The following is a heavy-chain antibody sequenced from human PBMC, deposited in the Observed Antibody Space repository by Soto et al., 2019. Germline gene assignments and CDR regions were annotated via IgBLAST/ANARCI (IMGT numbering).Heavy chain of an antibody. D-gene: IGHD3-22*01. J-gene: IGHJ4*02. Sequence: LSLTCTVSGGSISSGDYYWSWIRQPPGKGPEWIGYISYRRSTYYNPSLKSRVSISADTSKNQFSLKLSSVTAADTAVYYCARGHKISGYYSFDYWGQGTLVTVSS. CDR3: ARGHKISGYYSFDY. CDR1: GGSISSGDYY. V-gene: IGHV4-30-4*01. CDR2: ISYRRST.